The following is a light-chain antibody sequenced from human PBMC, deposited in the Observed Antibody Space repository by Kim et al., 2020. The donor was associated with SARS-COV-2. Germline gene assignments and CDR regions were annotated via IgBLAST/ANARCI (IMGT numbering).Light chain of an antibody. CDR1: SGSIAGNY. J-gene: IGLJ2*01. Sequence: GKTVTISCTRSSGSIAGNYVQWYQQRPGSAPSILIFEDDQRPSGVPDRFSGSIDSSSNSASLTISGLKTEDEAVYHCQSSDDNSRVFGGGTQLTVL. CDR3: QSSDDNSRV. CDR2: EDD. V-gene: IGLV6-57*03.